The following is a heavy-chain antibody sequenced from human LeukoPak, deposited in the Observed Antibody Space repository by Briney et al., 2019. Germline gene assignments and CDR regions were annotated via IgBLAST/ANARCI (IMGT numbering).Heavy chain of an antibody. CDR2: INHSGST. D-gene: IGHD2-15*01. V-gene: IGHV4-34*01. CDR1: GGSFSGYY. CDR3: ARRQPSIDCSGGSCYHHDTNFDY. Sequence: PSETLSLTCAVYGGSFSGYYWSWVRQPPGKGLEWIGEINHSGSTNFNPSLESRVTISVDTSKNQFSLRLSSVTAADTAVYYCARRQPSIDCSGGSCYHHDTNFDYWGQGTLVTVSS. J-gene: IGHJ4*02.